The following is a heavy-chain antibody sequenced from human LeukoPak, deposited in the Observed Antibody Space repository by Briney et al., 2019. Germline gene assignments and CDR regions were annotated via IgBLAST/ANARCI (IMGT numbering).Heavy chain of an antibody. CDR2: IYYSGYT. Sequence: SETLSLTCTVSGGSISSSSDYWSWIRQPPGKGLEWIGYIYYSGYTNYNPSLKSRVTISVDTSKNQFSLKLSSVTAADTAVYYCARTTMVRGTYYMDVWGKGTTVTVSS. J-gene: IGHJ6*03. D-gene: IGHD3-10*01. CDR1: GGSISSSSDY. CDR3: ARTTMVRGTYYMDV. V-gene: IGHV4-61*01.